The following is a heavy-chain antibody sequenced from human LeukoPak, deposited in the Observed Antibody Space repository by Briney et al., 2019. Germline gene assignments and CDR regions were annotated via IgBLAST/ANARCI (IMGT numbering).Heavy chain of an antibody. V-gene: IGHV7-4-1*02. CDR3: ARSSYYDSSGYYNP. Sequence: ASVKVSCKASGGTFSSYAISWVRQAPGQGLEWMGWINTNTGNPTYAQGFTGRFVFSLDTSVSTAYLQISSLKAEDTAVYYCARSSYYDSSGYYNPWGQGTLVTVSS. J-gene: IGHJ5*02. D-gene: IGHD3-22*01. CDR1: GGTFSSYA. CDR2: INTNTGNP.